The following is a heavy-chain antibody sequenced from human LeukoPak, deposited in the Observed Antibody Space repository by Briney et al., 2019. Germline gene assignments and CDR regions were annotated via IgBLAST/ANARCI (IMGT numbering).Heavy chain of an antibody. CDR2: VYYSGST. CDR1: GGSISYYY. Sequence: SETLSLTCTVSGGSISYYYWSWIRQPPGKGLEWIGYVYYSGSTSYNPSLKSRVTISPDTSKHQFSLKLNSVTAADTAVYYCARQAYCGGDCFGGAFEIWGQGTVVTVSS. D-gene: IGHD2-21*02. J-gene: IGHJ3*02. CDR3: ARQAYCGGDCFGGAFEI. V-gene: IGHV4-59*08.